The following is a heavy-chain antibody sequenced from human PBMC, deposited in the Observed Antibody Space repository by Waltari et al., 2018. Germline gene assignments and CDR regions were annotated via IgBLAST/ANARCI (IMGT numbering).Heavy chain of an antibody. V-gene: IGHV4-38-2*01. D-gene: IGHD3-16*02. CDR2: IYHSGST. Sequence: QVQLQESGPGLVTPSETLSLTCAVSGYSISSGYYWGWIRQPPGKGLEWIGSIYHSGSTYYNPSLKSRVTISVDTSKNQFSLKLSSVTAADTAVYYCARLGRNYDYIWGSYRVDYWGQGTLVTVSS. CDR1: GYSISSGYY. J-gene: IGHJ4*02. CDR3: ARLGRNYDYIWGSYRVDY.